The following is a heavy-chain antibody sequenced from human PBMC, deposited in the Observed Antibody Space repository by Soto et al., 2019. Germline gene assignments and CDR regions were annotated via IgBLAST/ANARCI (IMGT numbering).Heavy chain of an antibody. CDR3: VSGYDLFSYYFDY. J-gene: IGHJ4*02. Sequence: GESLKISCKGSGYSFTSYWIGWVRQMTGKGLEWMGIIYPGDSDTRYSPSFQGQVTISADKSISTAYLQWSSLKASDTAMYYCVSGYDLFSYYFDYWGQGTLVTVSS. V-gene: IGHV5-51*01. D-gene: IGHD5-12*01. CDR2: IYPGDSDT. CDR1: GYSFTSYW.